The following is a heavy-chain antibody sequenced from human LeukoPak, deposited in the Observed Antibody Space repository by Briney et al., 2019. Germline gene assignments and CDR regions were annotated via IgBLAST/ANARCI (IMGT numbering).Heavy chain of an antibody. Sequence: SETLSLTCTVSGGSISSYYWSGIRQPPGKGLEWIAYIYYSGSTNYNPSLKSRVTISVDTSKNQFSLKLSSVTAADTAVYYCARGPDYYDNWGQGTLVTVSS. V-gene: IGHV4-59*01. CDR1: GGSISSYY. CDR2: IYYSGST. J-gene: IGHJ4*02. CDR3: ARGPDYYDN.